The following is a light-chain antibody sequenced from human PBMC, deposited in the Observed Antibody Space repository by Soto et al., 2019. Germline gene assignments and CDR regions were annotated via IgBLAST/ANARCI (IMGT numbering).Light chain of an antibody. V-gene: IGKV1-39*01. CDR3: QQSYSTPSLT. CDR2: AAS. CDR1: QSIDKY. J-gene: IGKJ4*01. Sequence: DIQMTQSPSSLSASVGDRVTITCRASQSIDKYLNWYQQKPGKGPNLLIYAASNLRTGVPSRFSGSGSGTDFTLTISSRLPEDFATYFSQQSYSTPSLTFGGGTKVEIK.